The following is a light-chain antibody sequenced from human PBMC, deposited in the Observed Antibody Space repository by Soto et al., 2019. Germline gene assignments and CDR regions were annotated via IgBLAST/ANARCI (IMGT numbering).Light chain of an antibody. CDR1: SSNLGSNP. Sequence: QSVLTQPPSASGTPGLRVTFSCSGSSSNLGSNPVSWYQLLPGTAPKLLIYDNERPSGVPDRFSGSKSGTSASLAISGLQSEDEAYYYCAAWYASLNGVVFGGGTQLTVL. J-gene: IGLJ2*01. CDR2: DN. V-gene: IGLV1-44*01. CDR3: AAWYASLNGVV.